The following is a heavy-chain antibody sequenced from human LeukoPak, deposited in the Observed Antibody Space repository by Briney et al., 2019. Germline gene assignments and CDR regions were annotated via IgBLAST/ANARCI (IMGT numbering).Heavy chain of an antibody. CDR3: AAPTVTTQGAFDI. CDR2: IYYSGST. D-gene: IGHD4-17*01. V-gene: IGHV4-30-4*01. J-gene: IGHJ3*02. CDR1: GGSIRSGDYY. Sequence: SQTLSLTCTVSGGSIRSGDYYRSWIRQPPGKGLEWIGYIYYSGSTYYNPSLKSRVTISVDTSKNQFSLKLSSVTAADTAVYYCAAPTVTTQGAFDIWGQGTMVTVSS.